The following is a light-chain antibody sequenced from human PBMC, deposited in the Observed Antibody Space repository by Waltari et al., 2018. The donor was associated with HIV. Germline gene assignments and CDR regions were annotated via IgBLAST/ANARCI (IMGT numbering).Light chain of an antibody. CDR1: SSNIGSNY. J-gene: IGLJ2*01. V-gene: IGLV1-47*01. Sequence: QSVLTQSPSASGTPGQRVTISCSGSSSNIGSNYVYWYQQLPGTAPKLLLYRNNQRPSGVPDRFSGSNSGTSASLAISGLRSEDEAHYYCATWTDSLSGVVFGGGTKLRVL. CDR2: RNN. CDR3: ATWTDSLSGVV.